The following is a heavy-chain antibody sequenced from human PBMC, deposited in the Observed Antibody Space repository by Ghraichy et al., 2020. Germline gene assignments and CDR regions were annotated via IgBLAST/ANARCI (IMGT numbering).Heavy chain of an antibody. Sequence: GGSLRLSCAASGFTFSSYAMSWVRQAPGKGLEWVSAISGSGGSTYYADSVKGRFTISRDNSKNTLYLQMNSLRAEDTAVYYCAKESGMTTVVTPLGYFDLWGRGTLVTVSS. J-gene: IGHJ2*01. CDR2: ISGSGGST. V-gene: IGHV3-23*01. D-gene: IGHD4-23*01. CDR3: AKESGMTTVVTPLGYFDL. CDR1: GFTFSSYA.